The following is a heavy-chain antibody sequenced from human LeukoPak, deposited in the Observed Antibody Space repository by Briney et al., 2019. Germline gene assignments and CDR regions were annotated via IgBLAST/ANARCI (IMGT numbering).Heavy chain of an antibody. CDR2: IYYSGST. V-gene: IGHV4-59*01. J-gene: IGHJ5*02. CDR3: ASGFGFDP. D-gene: IGHD3-10*01. CDR1: GGSISGYH. Sequence: NPSETLSLTCNVSGGSISGYHWSWIRQPPGKGLEWIGYIYYSGSTNYNPSLKSRVTISVDTSKNQFSLKLSSVTAADTAVYYCASGFGFDPWGQGTLVTVSS.